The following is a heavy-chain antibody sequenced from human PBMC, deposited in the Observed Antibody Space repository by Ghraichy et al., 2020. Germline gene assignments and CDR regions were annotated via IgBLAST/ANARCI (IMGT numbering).Heavy chain of an antibody. J-gene: IGHJ4*02. CDR2: MNPNSGNT. CDR1: GYTFSSYD. Sequence: VKVSCKASGYTFSSYDINWVRQATGQGLEWMGWMNPNSGNTGYAQKFRGRITMTRNTSITTAYMELSSLRSEDTAVYYCARARSSSYHYWGQGTLVTVSS. V-gene: IGHV1-8*01. CDR3: ARARSSSYHY. D-gene: IGHD2-15*01.